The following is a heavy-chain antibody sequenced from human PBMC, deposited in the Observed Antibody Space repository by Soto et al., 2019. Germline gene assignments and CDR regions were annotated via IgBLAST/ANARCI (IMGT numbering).Heavy chain of an antibody. Sequence: PGGSLRLSCAASGFTFSSYWMSWVRQAPGKGLEWVANIKQDGSEKYYADSVKGRFTISRDNSKNTLYLQMNSLRAEDTAVYYCARELRGATTAYYYYGMDVRGQGTTVTVSS. V-gene: IGHV3-7*01. D-gene: IGHD1-26*01. CDR1: GFTFSSYW. J-gene: IGHJ6*02. CDR3: ARELRGATTAYYYYGMDV. CDR2: IKQDGSEK.